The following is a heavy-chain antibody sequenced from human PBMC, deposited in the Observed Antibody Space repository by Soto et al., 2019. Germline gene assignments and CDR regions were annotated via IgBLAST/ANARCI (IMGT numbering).Heavy chain of an antibody. CDR3: ARSKLHLYGHDAFDI. CDR1: GYTFTSYG. CDR2: ISAYNGNT. V-gene: IGHV1-18*01. D-gene: IGHD4-17*01. Sequence: ASVKVSCKASGYTFTSYGISWVRQAPGQGLEWMGWISAYNGNTNYAQKLQGRVTMSTDTSTSTAYMELRSLRSDDTAVYYCARSKLHLYGHDAFDIWGQGTMVTVSS. J-gene: IGHJ3*02.